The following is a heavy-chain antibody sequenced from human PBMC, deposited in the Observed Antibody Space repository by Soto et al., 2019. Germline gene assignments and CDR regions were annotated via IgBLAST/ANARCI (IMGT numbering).Heavy chain of an antibody. CDR2: IYYSGST. D-gene: IGHD3-9*01. CDR1: GYSISSSNW. CDR3: ARARDDILTGCCRPGSSLDY. V-gene: IGHV4-28*03. Sequence: EPLSLTCAVSGYSISSSNWWGWIRQPPGKGLEWIGYIYYSGSTYYNPSLKSRVTISVDTSKNQFSLKLSSVTAADTAVYYCARARDDILTGCCRPGSSLDYWGQGTLVTVSS. J-gene: IGHJ4*02.